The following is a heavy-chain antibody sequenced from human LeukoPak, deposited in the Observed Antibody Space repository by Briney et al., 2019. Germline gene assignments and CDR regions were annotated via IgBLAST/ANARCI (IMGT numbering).Heavy chain of an antibody. V-gene: IGHV4-31*03. D-gene: IGHD5-18*01. CDR1: GGSISSGGYD. Sequence: ASETLSLTCTVSGGSISSGGYDWSWIRQHPGKGLQWIGYIYYSGSTYYNPSLKSRVTISVDTSKNQFSLKLSSVTAADTAVYYCARRPVYSYVAFDIWGQGTMVTVSS. CDR3: ARRPVYSYVAFDI. CDR2: IYYSGST. J-gene: IGHJ3*02.